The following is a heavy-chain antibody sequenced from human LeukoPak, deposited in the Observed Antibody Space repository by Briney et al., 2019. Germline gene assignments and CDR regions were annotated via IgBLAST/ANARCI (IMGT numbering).Heavy chain of an antibody. CDR2: IYYSGST. D-gene: IGHD3-22*01. J-gene: IGHJ4*02. CDR1: GGSISSSSYY. CDR3: ASYYYDSSAYYGPFDY. V-gene: IGHV4-39*01. Sequence: SETLSLTCTVSGGSISSSSYYWGWIRQPPGKGLEWIGSIYYSGSTYYNPSLKSRVTISVDTSKNQSSLKLSSVTAADTAVYYCASYYYDSSAYYGPFDYWGQGTLVTVSS.